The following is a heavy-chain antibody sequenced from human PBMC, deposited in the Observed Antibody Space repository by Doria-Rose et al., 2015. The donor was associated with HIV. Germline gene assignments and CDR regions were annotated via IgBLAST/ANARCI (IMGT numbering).Heavy chain of an antibody. V-gene: IGHV3-21*01. D-gene: IGHD2-15*01. CDR1: GFTFNTQS. CDR2: ISSASTYI. J-gene: IGHJ6*02. CDR3: ARDRGVLSGVDIVVVVDAKHYYHGMDV. Sequence: VQLVQSGGGLVKPGGSLRLSCAASGFTFNTQSFNWVRQAPGKGLEWVSSISSASTYIYYADSVKGRFTVSRDNAKNSLYLQMNSLRAEDTAVYYCARDRGVLSGVDIVVVVDAKHYYHGMDVWGQGATVTVSS.